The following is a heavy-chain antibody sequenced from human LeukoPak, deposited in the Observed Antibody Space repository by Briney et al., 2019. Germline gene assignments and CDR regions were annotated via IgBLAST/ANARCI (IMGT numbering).Heavy chain of an antibody. CDR1: GYTFTGYY. Sequence: ASVKVSCKASGYTFTGYYMHWVRQAPGQGLEWMGWINPNSGGTNYAQKFQGRVTMTRDTSISTAYMELSRLRSDDTAVYYCARSYGDYVCLYDYWGQGTLVTVSS. CDR2: INPNSGGT. J-gene: IGHJ4*02. D-gene: IGHD4-17*01. CDR3: ARSYGDYVCLYDY. V-gene: IGHV1-2*02.